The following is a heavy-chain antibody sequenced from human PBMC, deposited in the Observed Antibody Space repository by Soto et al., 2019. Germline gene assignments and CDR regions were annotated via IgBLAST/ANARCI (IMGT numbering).Heavy chain of an antibody. Sequence: PGESLNISCKGSGYSFTSYWIGWVRQMPGKGLEWMGIIYPGDSDTRYSPSFQGQVTISADKSISTAYLQWSSLKASDTAMYYCARLYDSSGYYYGYFDYWGQGTLVTVSS. J-gene: IGHJ4*02. CDR1: GYSFTSYW. V-gene: IGHV5-51*01. CDR3: ARLYDSSGYYYGYFDY. D-gene: IGHD3-22*01. CDR2: IYPGDSDT.